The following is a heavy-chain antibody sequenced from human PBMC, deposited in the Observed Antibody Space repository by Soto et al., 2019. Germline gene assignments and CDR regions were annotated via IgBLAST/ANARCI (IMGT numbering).Heavy chain of an antibody. V-gene: IGHV3-30*18. D-gene: IGHD3-22*01. CDR2: ISYDGSNK. Sequence: QVQLVESGGGVVQPGRSLRLSCAASGFTFSSYGMHRVRQAPGKGLEWVAVISYDGSNKYYADYVKGRFTISRDNSKNTLYLQMNSLRAEDTAVYYCAKDLHLYDSSGYLRFDYWVQGTLVTVSS. J-gene: IGHJ4*02. CDR1: GFTFSSYG. CDR3: AKDLHLYDSSGYLRFDY.